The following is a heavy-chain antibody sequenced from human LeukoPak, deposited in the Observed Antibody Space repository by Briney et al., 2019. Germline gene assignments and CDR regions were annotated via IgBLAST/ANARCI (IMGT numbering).Heavy chain of an antibody. Sequence: PGRSLRLSCAASGSTFSSYGMHWVRQAPGKGLEWVAVIWYDGSNKYYADSVKGRFTISRDNSKNTLYLQMNSLRAEDTAVYYCARDSSIAAFDYWGQGTLVTVSS. CDR1: GSTFSSYG. CDR3: ARDSSIAAFDY. D-gene: IGHD6-6*01. V-gene: IGHV3-33*01. J-gene: IGHJ4*02. CDR2: IWYDGSNK.